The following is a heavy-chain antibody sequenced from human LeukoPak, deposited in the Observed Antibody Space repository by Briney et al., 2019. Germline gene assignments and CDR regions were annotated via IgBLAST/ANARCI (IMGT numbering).Heavy chain of an antibody. CDR3: ARDAGIEVTGYYFDY. J-gene: IGHJ4*02. Sequence: GESLRLSCAASGFTFTSYALNWVRQAPGKGLEWVSAISGRAGSTYHADSVQGRFTISRDNSRNTLYLQMNGLRAEDTAVYFCARDAGIEVTGYYFDYWGRGTLVTVSS. V-gene: IGHV3-23*01. D-gene: IGHD3-9*01. CDR2: ISGRAGST. CDR1: GFTFTSYA.